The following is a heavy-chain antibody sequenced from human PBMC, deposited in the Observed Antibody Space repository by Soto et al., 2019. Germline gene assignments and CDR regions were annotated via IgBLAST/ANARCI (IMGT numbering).Heavy chain of an antibody. CDR2: ISYDGSNK. Sequence: GGSLRLSCAPSGFTFSSYAMHWVRQAQGKGLEWVAVISYDGSNKYYADSVKGRFTISRDNSKNTLYLQMNSLRAEDTAVYYCARERRFLEWLAGTYWMGGCGQGTTVTVSS. D-gene: IGHD3-3*01. CDR3: ARERRFLEWLAGTYWMGG. CDR1: GFTFSSYA. V-gene: IGHV3-30-3*01. J-gene: IGHJ6*02.